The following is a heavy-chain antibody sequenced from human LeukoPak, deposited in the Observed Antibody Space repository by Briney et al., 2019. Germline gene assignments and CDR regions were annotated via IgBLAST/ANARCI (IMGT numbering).Heavy chain of an antibody. CDR3: ARDGTVDTAMVRGSFDY. CDR1: GGSFSGYY. V-gene: IGHV4-34*01. D-gene: IGHD5-18*01. Sequence: KPSETLSLTCAVYGGSFSGYYWSWIRQPPGKGLEWIGEINHSGSTNYNPSLKSRDTISVDTSKNQFSLKLSSVTAADTAVYYCARDGTVDTAMVRGSFDYWGQGTLVTVSS. J-gene: IGHJ4*02. CDR2: INHSGST.